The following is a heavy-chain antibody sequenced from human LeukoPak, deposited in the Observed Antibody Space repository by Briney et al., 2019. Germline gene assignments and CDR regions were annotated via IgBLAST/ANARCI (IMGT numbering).Heavy chain of an antibody. Sequence: PSETLSLTCTVSGGSISSCNCYGGWIRQPPGKGLEWIGSIYYSGSTYYNPSLKSRVTISVDTSKNQFSLKLSSVTAADTAVYYCARQIYYDRSGYFYFNWGQGTLVTVSS. D-gene: IGHD3-22*01. CDR1: GGSISSCNCY. CDR3: ARQIYYDRSGYFYFN. J-gene: IGHJ4*02. CDR2: IYYSGST. V-gene: IGHV4-39*01.